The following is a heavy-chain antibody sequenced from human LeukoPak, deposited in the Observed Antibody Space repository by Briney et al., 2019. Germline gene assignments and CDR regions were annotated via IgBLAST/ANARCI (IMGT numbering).Heavy chain of an antibody. V-gene: IGHV4-34*01. CDR3: ARGQYYCDSSGFCDY. J-gene: IGHJ4*02. CDR1: GGSFSGYY. Sequence: SETLSLTCAVYGGSFSGYYWSWIRQPPGKGLEWIGEINHSGSTNYNPSLKSRVTISVDTSKNQFSLKLSSVTAADTAVYYCARGQYYCDSSGFCDYWGQGTLVTVSS. D-gene: IGHD3-22*01. CDR2: INHSGST.